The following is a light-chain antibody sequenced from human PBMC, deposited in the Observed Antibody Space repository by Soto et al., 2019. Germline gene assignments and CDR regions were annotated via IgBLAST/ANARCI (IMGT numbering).Light chain of an antibody. CDR3: SSYAGFNNFYV. CDR1: RGDFGGYNH. V-gene: IGLV2-8*01. J-gene: IGLJ1*01. Sequence: QAAVTQPPSAAGSPGQAVTISCTRGRGDFGGYNHVSWYQQHPGKAPKLMIYEVTKRPSGAPDRFSGSKSGNTASLTVSGLQAEDEADYYCSSYAGFNNFYVFGTGTKVTVL. CDR2: EVT.